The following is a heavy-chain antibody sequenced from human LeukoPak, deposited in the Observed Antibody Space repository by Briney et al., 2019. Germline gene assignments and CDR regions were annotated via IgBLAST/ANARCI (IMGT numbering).Heavy chain of an antibody. V-gene: IGHV3-23*01. CDR1: GFTFSSSA. J-gene: IGHJ5*02. CDR3: AKGGLRDRHSYAS. D-gene: IGHD5-24*01. Sequence: QPGGSLRLSCAASGFTFSSSAMSWVRQAPGKGLEWVAAISDTGRLSYCADSVNGRFTISRDNSKNTLSLQMSSLRAADTAVYYCAKGGLRDRHSYASWGQGTLITVFS. CDR2: ISDTGRLS.